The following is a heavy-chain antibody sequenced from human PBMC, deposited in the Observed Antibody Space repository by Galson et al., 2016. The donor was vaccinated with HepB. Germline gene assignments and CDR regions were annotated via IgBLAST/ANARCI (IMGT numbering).Heavy chain of an antibody. CDR1: GYSISSGYN. CDR3: ARRTYCGGDCYAYTFNV. D-gene: IGHD2-21*02. CDR2: IHHSGNT. Sequence: SETLSLTCTVSGYSISSGYNWGWIRQPPGKGLEWIGSIHHSGNTYCNPSVRSRITISVDTPKNQFSLKLSSLTAADTAVYYCARRTYCGGDCYAYTFNVWGLGTMVSVSS. V-gene: IGHV4-38-2*02. J-gene: IGHJ3*01.